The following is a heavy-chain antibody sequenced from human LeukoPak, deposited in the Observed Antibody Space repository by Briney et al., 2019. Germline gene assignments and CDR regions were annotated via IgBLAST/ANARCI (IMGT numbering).Heavy chain of an antibody. CDR2: ISSGGSTI. D-gene: IGHD4-23*01. J-gene: IGHJ4*02. Sequence: GGSLRLSCAASGFTFSSYWMNWVRQAPGKGLEWVSYISSGGSTIYYADSVKGRFTISRDNAKNSLYLQMNSLRDEDTAVYYCARVAAGYSVNYFDYWGQGTLVTVSS. CDR3: ARVAAGYSVNYFDY. CDR1: GFTFSSYW. V-gene: IGHV3-48*02.